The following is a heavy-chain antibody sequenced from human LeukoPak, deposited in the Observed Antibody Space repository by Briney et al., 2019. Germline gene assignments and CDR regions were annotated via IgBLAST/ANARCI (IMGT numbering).Heavy chain of an antibody. Sequence: ASVKVSCKASGYTFTSYGISWVRQAPGQGLEWMGWISAYNGNTNYAQKLQGRATMTTDTSTSTAYMELRSLRSDDTAVYYCARTVGVVPDYYMDVWGKGTTVTVSS. CDR1: GYTFTSYG. D-gene: IGHD2-15*01. CDR2: ISAYNGNT. J-gene: IGHJ6*03. CDR3: ARTVGVVPDYYMDV. V-gene: IGHV1-18*01.